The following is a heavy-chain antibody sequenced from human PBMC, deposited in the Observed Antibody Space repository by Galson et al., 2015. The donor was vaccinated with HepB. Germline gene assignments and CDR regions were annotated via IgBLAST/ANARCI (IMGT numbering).Heavy chain of an antibody. Sequence: QSGAEVKKPGESLKISCKGSGYTFSDYWIGWVRQMPGKGLEWMGAIYPTYSDIRYSPSFQGQVTISADKSITTAYLQWSSLKASDTAMYYCAIRHHYDDRGSIEYWGQGTLVTVSS. CDR3: AIRHHYDDRGSIEY. CDR1: GYTFSDYW. CDR2: IYPTYSDI. V-gene: IGHV5-51*03. D-gene: IGHD3-22*01. J-gene: IGHJ4*02.